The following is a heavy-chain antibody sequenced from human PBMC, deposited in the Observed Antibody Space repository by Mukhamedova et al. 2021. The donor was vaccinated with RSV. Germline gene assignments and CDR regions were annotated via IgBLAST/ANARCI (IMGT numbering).Heavy chain of an antibody. CDR2: IYHSGST. V-gene: IGHV4-38-2*02. Sequence: WIGSIYHSGSTYYNPSLKSRVTISVDTSKNQFSLKLSSVTAADTAVYYCARGRCSSTSCYEDAFDIWGQGTMVTVSS. D-gene: IGHD2-2*01. J-gene: IGHJ3*02. CDR3: ARGRCSSTSCYEDAFDI.